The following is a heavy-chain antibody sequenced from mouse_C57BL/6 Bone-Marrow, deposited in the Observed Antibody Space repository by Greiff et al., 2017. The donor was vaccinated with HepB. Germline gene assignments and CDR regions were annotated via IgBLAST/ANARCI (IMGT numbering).Heavy chain of an antibody. CDR1: GFTFSSYG. CDR3: ARHSGGYYLLCY. CDR2: ISSGGSYT. J-gene: IGHJ2*01. Sequence: EVKLVESGGDLVKPGGSLKLSCAASGFTFSSYGMSWVRQTPDKRLEWVATISSGGSYTYYPDSVKGRFTISRDNAKNTLYLQMSSLKSEDTAMYDCARHSGGYYLLCYWGQGTTLTVSS. D-gene: IGHD2-3*01. V-gene: IGHV5-6*01.